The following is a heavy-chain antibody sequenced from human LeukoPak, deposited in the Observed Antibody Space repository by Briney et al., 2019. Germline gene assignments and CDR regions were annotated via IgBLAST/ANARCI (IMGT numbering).Heavy chain of an antibody. CDR1: GGSISSYY. J-gene: IGHJ1*01. D-gene: IGHD3-16*01. V-gene: IGHV4-59*08. CDR2: SYYSGGT. CDR3: ARHQYGGYFHH. Sequence: SETLSLTCTVSGGSISSYYWSWIRQPPGKGLEWIGYSYYSGGTNANPSLESRVTISVDASKNQFSLRLSSVTAADTAVYYCARHQYGGYFHHWGQGTLVTVSS.